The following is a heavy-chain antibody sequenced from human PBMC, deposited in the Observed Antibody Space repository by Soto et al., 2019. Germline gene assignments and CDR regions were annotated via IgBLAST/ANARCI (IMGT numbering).Heavy chain of an antibody. CDR2: ISYDGSNK. D-gene: IGHD2-8*01. Sequence: QVQLVESGGGVVQPGRSLRLSCAASGFTFSSYGMHWVRQTPGKGLEWVAVISYDGSNKYYADSVKGRFSNSRDSSKNTLYLQMNSLRAEDTAVYYGAKGSINGIYSDFDHWGQGTLVTVSS. CDR3: AKGSINGIYSDFDH. CDR1: GFTFSSYG. V-gene: IGHV3-30*18. J-gene: IGHJ4*02.